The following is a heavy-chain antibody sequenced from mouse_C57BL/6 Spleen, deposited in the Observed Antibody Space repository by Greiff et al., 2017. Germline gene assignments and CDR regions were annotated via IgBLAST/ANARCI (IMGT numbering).Heavy chain of an antibody. CDR3: ARGGLLPYLGFDV. CDR2: IDPSDSYT. Sequence: QVQLQQPGAELVRPGTSVKLSCKASGYTFTSYWMHWVKQRPGQGLEWIGVIDPSDSYTNYNQKFKGKATLTVDTSSSTAYMQLSSLTSEDSAVYYCARGGLLPYLGFDVWGTGTTVTVSS. CDR1: GYTFTSYW. D-gene: IGHD2-3*01. V-gene: IGHV1-59*01. J-gene: IGHJ1*03.